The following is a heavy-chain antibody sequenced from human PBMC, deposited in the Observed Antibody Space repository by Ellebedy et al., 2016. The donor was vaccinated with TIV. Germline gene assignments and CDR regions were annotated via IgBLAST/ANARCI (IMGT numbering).Heavy chain of an antibody. CDR2: ISSSSSTI. CDR1: GFTFSSYS. CDR3: ARDAIVVVPAAIFGGMDV. J-gene: IGHJ6*02. Sequence: GESLKISCAASGFTFSSYSMNWVRQAPGKGLEWVSYISSSSSTIYYADSVKGRFTISRDNAKNSLYLQMNSLRAEDTAVYYCARDAIVVVPAAIFGGMDVWGQGTTVTVSS. V-gene: IGHV3-48*04. D-gene: IGHD2-2*02.